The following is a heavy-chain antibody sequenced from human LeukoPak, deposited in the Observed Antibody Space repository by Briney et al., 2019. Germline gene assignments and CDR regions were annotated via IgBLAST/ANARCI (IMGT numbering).Heavy chain of an antibody. Sequence: ASVKVSCKASGYTFTSYGISWVRQAPGQGLEWMGWISAYNGNTNYAQKLQGRVTMTTDTSTSTAYMELRSLRSDDTAVYYCAGVPIFGVVSHYFDYWGQGTLVTVSS. CDR2: ISAYNGNT. V-gene: IGHV1-18*01. CDR3: AGVPIFGVVSHYFDY. D-gene: IGHD3-3*01. J-gene: IGHJ4*02. CDR1: GYTFTSYG.